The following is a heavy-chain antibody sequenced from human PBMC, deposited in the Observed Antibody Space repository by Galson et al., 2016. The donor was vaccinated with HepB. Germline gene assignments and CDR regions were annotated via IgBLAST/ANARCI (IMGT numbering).Heavy chain of an antibody. CDR2: ISSYSSTT. V-gene: IGHV3-48*01. CDR3: ASGERGSYNLGYFDY. CDR1: GFTFSLYS. J-gene: IGHJ4*02. D-gene: IGHD1-26*01. Sequence: SLRLSCAASGFTFSLYSMNWVRQAPGKGLEWVSYISSYSSTTHYADSVKGRFTISRDNAKNSLYLQMNSLRGEDTAVYYCASGERGSYNLGYFDYWGQGNLVTVSS.